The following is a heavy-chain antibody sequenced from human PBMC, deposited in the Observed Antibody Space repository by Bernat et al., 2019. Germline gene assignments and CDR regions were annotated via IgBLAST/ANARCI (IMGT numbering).Heavy chain of an antibody. CDR2: TYYRSQCHY. CDR3: TRTRSGANGGDY. Sequence: QIQLQQSGPGLMRPSQTLSLTCAISGDSVSSTNAAWDWTRQSPSRGLEWLGRTYYRSQCHYDYAASVKSRITVIPDTSKNQFSLQLNSLTPEDTAIYYCTRTRSGANGGDYWGQGTLVTVSS. V-gene: IGHV6-1*01. J-gene: IGHJ4*02. CDR1: GDSVSSTNAA. D-gene: IGHD3-22*01.